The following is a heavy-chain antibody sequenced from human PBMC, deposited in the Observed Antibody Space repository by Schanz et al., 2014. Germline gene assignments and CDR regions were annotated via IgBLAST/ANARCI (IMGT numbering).Heavy chain of an antibody. J-gene: IGHJ5*02. V-gene: IGHV3-23*04. D-gene: IGHD3-10*01. Sequence: EVHLVESGGGLVQPGGSLRLSCAASGFNFITFAMSWVRQAPGKGPEWVSAIGGDASRTYYADSVKGRFTISRDNSKSPLNLQRTSLRADDTAVYYGARAPPLVRGIAGWFGPWGQGSLVTVSS. CDR3: ARAPPLVRGIAGWFGP. CDR2: IGGDASRT. CDR1: GFNFITFA.